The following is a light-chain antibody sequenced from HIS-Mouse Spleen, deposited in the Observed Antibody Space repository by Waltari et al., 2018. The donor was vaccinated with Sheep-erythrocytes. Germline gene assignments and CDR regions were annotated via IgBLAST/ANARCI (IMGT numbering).Light chain of an antibody. CDR1: NIGSKS. J-gene: IGLJ2*01. CDR2: DDS. V-gene: IGLV3-21*02. Sequence: SYVLTQPPSVSVAPGQPARITCGGNNIGSKSVHWYQQKPGQAPVLVVYDDSDRPSGIRERCSGSDSGNTATLSSSRVEAGDEADYYCQVWDSSSDHVVFGGGTKLTVL. CDR3: QVWDSSSDHVV.